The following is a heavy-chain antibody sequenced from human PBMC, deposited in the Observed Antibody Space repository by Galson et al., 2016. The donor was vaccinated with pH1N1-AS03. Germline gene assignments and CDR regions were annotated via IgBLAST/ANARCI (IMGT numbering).Heavy chain of an antibody. J-gene: IGHJ4*02. CDR1: GDSVSSNTAA. V-gene: IGHV6-1*01. CDR2: TYYRSKWNKGYN. D-gene: IGHD1-14*01. Sequence: CAISGDSVSSNTAAWNWIRQSPSRGLEWLGRTYYRSKWNKGYNDYAVSVESRITINPETSKNQFSLHLNSVTPEDKAVYYFARDHLGAGPAFDYWGQGTLVTVSS. CDR3: ARDHLGAGPAFDY.